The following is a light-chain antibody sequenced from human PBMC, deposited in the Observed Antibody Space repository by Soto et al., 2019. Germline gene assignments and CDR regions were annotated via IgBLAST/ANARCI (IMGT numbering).Light chain of an antibody. J-gene: IGLJ2*01. CDR3: CSYAASYTLV. V-gene: IGLV2-11*01. CDR2: VAS. CDR1: SSNVGGYNY. Sequence: QSALTQPRSVSASPGQSVTISCTGTSSNVGGYNYVSWYQQNPGKAPKLMIYVASKRPPGVPDRFSGSKSGNAASLTISGLQAEDEADYYCCSYAASYTLVFGGGTKLTVL.